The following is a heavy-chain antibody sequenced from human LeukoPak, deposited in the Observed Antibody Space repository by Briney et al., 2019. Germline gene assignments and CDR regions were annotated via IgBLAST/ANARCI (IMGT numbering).Heavy chain of an antibody. D-gene: IGHD2-8*01. Sequence: SETLSLTCTISGGSISTYYWSWIRQPPGKGLEWIGFIHHTGTTISNPSLKSRVTISADTSKNQFSLKLRSVTAADTAVYFCVREEDGVVDDAFDVWGPGTMVTVSS. CDR2: IHHTGTT. V-gene: IGHV4-59*01. J-gene: IGHJ3*01. CDR3: VREEDGVVDDAFDV. CDR1: GGSISTYY.